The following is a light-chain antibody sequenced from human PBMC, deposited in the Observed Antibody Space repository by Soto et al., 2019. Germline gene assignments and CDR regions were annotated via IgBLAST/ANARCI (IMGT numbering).Light chain of an antibody. V-gene: IGLV2-11*01. CDR2: DVS. CDR1: SSDVGAYNY. Sequence: QSALTQPRSVSGSPGQSVTISCTGTSSDVGAYNYVSWYQQHSGKAPKFMIYDVSKRPSGVPDRFSGSKSGNTASLTISGLQAEDEADYYCCSYAGTYSYVLGTGTKVTV. J-gene: IGLJ1*01. CDR3: CSYAGTYSYV.